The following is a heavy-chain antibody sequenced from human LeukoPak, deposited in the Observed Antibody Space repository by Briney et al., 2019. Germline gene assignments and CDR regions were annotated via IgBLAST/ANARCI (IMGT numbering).Heavy chain of an antibody. Sequence: SESLSLTCTVSGVSISNYYWSWIRQPPGKGLEWIGYIYYSGSTNYNPSLQSRATISVDPSKSQFSLRLSSVTAADTAVYYCARDYFGSGFFDYWGQGILVTVSS. J-gene: IGHJ4*02. CDR1: GVSISNYY. CDR3: ARDYFGSGFFDY. V-gene: IGHV4-59*01. D-gene: IGHD3-10*01. CDR2: IYYSGST.